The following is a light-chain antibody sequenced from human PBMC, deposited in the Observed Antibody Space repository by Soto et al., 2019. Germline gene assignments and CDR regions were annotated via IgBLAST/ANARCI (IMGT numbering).Light chain of an antibody. CDR3: QQYGSSPTWT. CDR1: QSVSSSY. CDR2: GAS. Sequence: EIVLTQSPGTLSLSPGERATLSCRASQSVSSSYLAWYQQKPGQAPRLLIYGASSRATGIPDRFSGSGSGTDVPLTISRLEPEYFAVYYCQQYGSSPTWTFGQGTKVEIK. J-gene: IGKJ1*01. V-gene: IGKV3-20*01.